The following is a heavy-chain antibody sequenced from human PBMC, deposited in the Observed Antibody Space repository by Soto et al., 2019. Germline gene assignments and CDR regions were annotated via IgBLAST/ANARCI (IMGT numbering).Heavy chain of an antibody. CDR2: IYYSGNT. D-gene: IGHD6-19*01. CDR3: ARGPGSGWYDY. Sequence: QVQLQESGPGLVKPSQTLSLTCTVSGGSISSGGYYWSWIRRHPGKGLEWIGYIYYSGNTYYNPSLKSRVTISVDMSKNQFSLKLSSVTAADTAVYYCARGPGSGWYDYWGQGTLVTVSS. V-gene: IGHV4-31*03. J-gene: IGHJ4*02. CDR1: GGSISSGGYY.